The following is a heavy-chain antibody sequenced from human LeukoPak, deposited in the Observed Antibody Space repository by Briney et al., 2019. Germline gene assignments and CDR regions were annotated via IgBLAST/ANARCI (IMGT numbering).Heavy chain of an antibody. CDR3: AKSGLYYYDSSAGFDP. D-gene: IGHD3-22*01. CDR2: ISGSGGST. CDR1: GFIFRNYA. V-gene: IGHV3-23*01. Sequence: PGGSLRLSCVASGFIFRNYAMSWVRQAPGEGLEWVSGISGSGGSTAYADSVKGRFTISRDNSKNTLYLQMNSLRAEDTAVYYCAKSGLYYYDSSAGFDPWGQGTLVTVSS. J-gene: IGHJ5*02.